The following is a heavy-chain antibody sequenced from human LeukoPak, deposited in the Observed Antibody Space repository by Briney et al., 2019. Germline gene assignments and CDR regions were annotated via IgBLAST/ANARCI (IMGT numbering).Heavy chain of an antibody. Sequence: TSETLSLTCAVYGGSFSGYYWSWIRQPPGKGLEWIGEINHSGSTNYNPSLKSRVTISVDTSKNPFSLKLSSVTAADTAVYYCASRWDSSGYYYDYWGQGTLVTVSS. CDR2: INHSGST. CDR3: ASRWDSSGYYYDY. J-gene: IGHJ4*02. CDR1: GGSFSGYY. V-gene: IGHV4-34*01. D-gene: IGHD3-22*01.